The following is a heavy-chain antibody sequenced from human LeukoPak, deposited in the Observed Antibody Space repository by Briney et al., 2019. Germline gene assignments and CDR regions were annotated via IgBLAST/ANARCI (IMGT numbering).Heavy chain of an antibody. CDR3: ARDFMVRGVTTPDY. Sequence: ASVKVSCKAFGYTFVGYYMHWGRHHPERELQWMVWMNPNSGVTNYAQKFQGRVTMTRDTSISTAYMELSGLRYDDTAVYYCARDFMVRGVTTPDYWGQGTLVTVSS. D-gene: IGHD3-10*01. CDR2: MNPNSGVT. V-gene: IGHV1-2*02. CDR1: GYTFVGYY. J-gene: IGHJ4*02.